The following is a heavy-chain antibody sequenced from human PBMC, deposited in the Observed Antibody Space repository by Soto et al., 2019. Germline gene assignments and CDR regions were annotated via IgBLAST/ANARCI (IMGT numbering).Heavy chain of an antibody. V-gene: IGHV3-21*01. D-gene: IGHD5-12*01. CDR2: ISSSISYI. J-gene: IGHJ4*02. Sequence: GGSLRLSCAASGFTFSSYSMNWVRQAPGKGLEWVSSISSSISYIYYADSVKGRFTISRDNAKNSLYLQMNSLRAEDTAVYYCATDIVATIEGYFDYWGQGTLVTVSS. CDR3: ATDIVATIEGYFDY. CDR1: GFTFSSYS.